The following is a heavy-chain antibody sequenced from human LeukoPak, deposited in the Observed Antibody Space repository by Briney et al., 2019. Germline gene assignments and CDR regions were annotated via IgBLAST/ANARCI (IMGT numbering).Heavy chain of an antibody. CDR3: ARDRLQKVGATGDFAY. D-gene: IGHD1-26*01. CDR1: GDSFSSNSAA. Sequence: SQTLSLTCALSGDSFSSNSAAWTWIRQSPSRGLEWLGRTYYRAKWYNDYAVSVKSRITINPDTSKNQFSLQLNSVTPEDTAVYYCARDRLQKVGATGDFAYWGQGALVTVSS. J-gene: IGHJ4*02. V-gene: IGHV6-1*01. CDR2: TYYRAKWYN.